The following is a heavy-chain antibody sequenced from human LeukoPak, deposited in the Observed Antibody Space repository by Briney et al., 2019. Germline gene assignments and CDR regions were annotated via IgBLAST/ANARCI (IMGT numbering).Heavy chain of an antibody. J-gene: IGHJ6*02. CDR3: AKDCSGGNCYQNYYYYFGMDV. V-gene: IGHV3-7*03. CDR1: GFTFSSYW. D-gene: IGHD2-15*01. Sequence: PGGSLRLSCAASGFTFSSYWMSWVRQAPGKGLEWVANIKQDGSEKYYVDPVKGRFTISRDNAKNSLYLQMNSLRGEDTAVYYCAKDCSGGNCYQNYYYYFGMDVWGQGTTVTVSS. CDR2: IKQDGSEK.